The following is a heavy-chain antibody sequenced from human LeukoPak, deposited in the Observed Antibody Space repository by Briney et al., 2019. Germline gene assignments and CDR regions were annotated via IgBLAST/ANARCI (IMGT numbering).Heavy chain of an antibody. CDR3: ARKGGWYVRGFDY. Sequence: SETLSLTCTVSGGSISSYYWSWIRQPPGKGLEWIGYIYYSGSTNYNPSLKNRVTISVDTSKNQFSLKLSSVTAADTAVYYCARKGGWYVRGFDYWGQGTLVTVSS. V-gene: IGHV4-59*01. CDR1: GGSISSYY. CDR2: IYYSGST. J-gene: IGHJ4*02. D-gene: IGHD6-19*01.